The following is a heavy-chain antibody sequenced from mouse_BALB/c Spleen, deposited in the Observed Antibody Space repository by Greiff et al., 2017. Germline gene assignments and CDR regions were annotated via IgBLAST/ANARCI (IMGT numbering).Heavy chain of an antibody. CDR1: GYAFTNYL. D-gene: IGHD1-1*02. CDR2: INPGSGGT. CDR3: ARGGKDAMDY. Sequence: QVQLKQSGAELVRPGTSVKVSCKASGYAFTNYLIEWVKQRPGPGLEWIGVINPGSGGTNYNEKFKGKATLTADKSSSTAYMQLSSLTSDDSAVYFCARGGKDAMDYWGQGTSVTVSS. V-gene: IGHV1-54*01. J-gene: IGHJ4*01.